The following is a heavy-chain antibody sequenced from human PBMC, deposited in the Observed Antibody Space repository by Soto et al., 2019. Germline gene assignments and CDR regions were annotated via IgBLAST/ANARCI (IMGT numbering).Heavy chain of an antibody. J-gene: IGHJ6*02. CDR3: ARDYDFWSGYSYYYYGMDV. Sequence: SVKVSCKASGGTFSSYAISWVRRAPGQGLEWMGGIIPIFGTANYAQKFQGRVTITADESTSTAYMELSSLRSEDTAVYYCARDYDFWSGYSYYYYGMDVWGQGTTVTVSS. D-gene: IGHD3-3*01. CDR1: GGTFSSYA. CDR2: IIPIFGTA. V-gene: IGHV1-69*13.